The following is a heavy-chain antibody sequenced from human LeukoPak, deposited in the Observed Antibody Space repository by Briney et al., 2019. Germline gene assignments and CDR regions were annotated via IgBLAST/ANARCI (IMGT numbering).Heavy chain of an antibody. Sequence: NPGGSLRLSCAAAGFTFSNAWMNWVRQTPGRGLEWVGRIKSKTDGGTPDYAAPVKGRFTSSRDDSKNTLDLQMNHLKPEEPAVYYCTTYPVGPTTSHFDHWGQGALVTVSS. CDR1: GFTFSNAW. D-gene: IGHD1-26*01. CDR2: IKSKTDGGTP. CDR3: TTYPVGPTTSHFDH. J-gene: IGHJ4*02. V-gene: IGHV3-15*01.